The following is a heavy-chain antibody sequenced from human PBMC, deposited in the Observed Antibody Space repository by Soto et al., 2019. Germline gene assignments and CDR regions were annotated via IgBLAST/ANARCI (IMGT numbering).Heavy chain of an antibody. CDR2: ISPNSGGN. CDR3: ERDLNYYDSSGYYSFAY. J-gene: IGHJ4*02. D-gene: IGHD3-22*01. Sequence: SVKVSCKASGYTLTGYYMHLVRQAPGQGREWMGWISPNSGGNNYAKKFQGCVTMTRDTSISTAYMELRRLRSDDTEVYYCERDLNYYDSSGYYSFAYWGQGTLVTVSS. CDR1: GYTLTGYY. V-gene: IGHV1-2*04.